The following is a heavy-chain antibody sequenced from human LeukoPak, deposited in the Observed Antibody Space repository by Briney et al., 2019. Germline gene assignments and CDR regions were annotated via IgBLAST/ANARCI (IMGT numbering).Heavy chain of an antibody. CDR2: KYPSGST. D-gene: IGHD1-1*01. J-gene: IGHJ6*03. CDR1: GDSFTIRY. CDR3: ARAKNADYYYYLDV. Sequence: PSGTLSLTCTVSGDSFTIRYWSWVRQSPGNGLEWIGYKYPSGSTNYNPSLKSRVTISVDTSKNQFSLKLTSVTAADTAVYYCARAKNADYYYYLDVWGIGTTVTVSS. V-gene: IGHV4-4*08.